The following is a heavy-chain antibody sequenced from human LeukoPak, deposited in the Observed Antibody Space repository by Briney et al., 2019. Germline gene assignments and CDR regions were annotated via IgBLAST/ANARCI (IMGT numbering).Heavy chain of an antibody. CDR1: GGSISSYY. CDR3: ARDLDSSGWYSGFDP. CDR2: IYTSGGT. J-gene: IGHJ5*02. Sequence: SETLSLTCTVSGGSISSYYWSWIRQPAGKGLEWIGRIYTSGGTNYNPSLKSRVTMSVDTSKNQFSLKLSSVTAADTAVYYCARDLDSSGWYSGFDPWGQGTLVTVSS. V-gene: IGHV4-4*07. D-gene: IGHD6-19*01.